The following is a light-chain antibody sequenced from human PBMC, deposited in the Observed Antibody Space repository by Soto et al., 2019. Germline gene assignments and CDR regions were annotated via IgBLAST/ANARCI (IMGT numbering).Light chain of an antibody. CDR3: AAWDDSLNGPV. CDR1: SSNIGPNT. Sequence: QSVLTQPPSASGTPGQRVTISCSGSSSNIGPNTVNWYQQSPGTAPKFLIYESNQRPSGVPDRFSASKSGTSASLAISGLQSEDEADYYCAAWDDSLNGPVFGGGTKVTVL. V-gene: IGLV1-44*01. J-gene: IGLJ3*02. CDR2: ESN.